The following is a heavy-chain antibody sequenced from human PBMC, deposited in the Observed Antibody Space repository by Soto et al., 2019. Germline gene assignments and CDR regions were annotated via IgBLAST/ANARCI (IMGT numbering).Heavy chain of an antibody. J-gene: IGHJ6*03. Sequence: SETLSLPCTVSGGSLSSYYWSWIRQPPGKGLEWIGYIYYSGSTNYNPSLKSRVTISVDTSKNQFSLKLSSVTAADTAVYYCARVDGFYYYYMDVWGKGTTVTVSS. CDR2: IYYSGST. V-gene: IGHV4-59*01. CDR3: ARVDGFYYYYMDV. CDR1: GGSLSSYY.